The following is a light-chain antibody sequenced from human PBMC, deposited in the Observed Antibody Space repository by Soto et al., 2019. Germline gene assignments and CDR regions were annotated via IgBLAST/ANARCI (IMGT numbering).Light chain of an antibody. J-gene: IGKJ1*01. CDR1: QSISNW. Sequence: EIQITQAPSTLSAYVGDRVIITFRASQSISNWLAWYQQKPGKAPNLLIYKASSLKSGVPSRFSGSGSGTEFTLTISSLQPDDFATYYCQQYDTYWTFGQGTKVDIK. CDR3: QQYDTYWT. V-gene: IGKV1-5*03. CDR2: KAS.